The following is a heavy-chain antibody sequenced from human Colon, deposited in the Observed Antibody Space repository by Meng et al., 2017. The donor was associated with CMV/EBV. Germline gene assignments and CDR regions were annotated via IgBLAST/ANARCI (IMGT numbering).Heavy chain of an antibody. V-gene: IGHV3-7*04. D-gene: IGHD1-26*01. J-gene: IGHJ4*02. CDR1: GFPFSTYW. CDR2: INQDGSAN. Sequence: EVQLVESGGGLVQPGGSLRLSCAASGFPFSTYWMSWVRQAPGKGLEWVANINQDGSANYYVDSAKGRFAISRDNAQNSLFLQMNSLRAEDTAVYYCARAGQVGAADYWGQGTLVTVSS. CDR3: ARAGQVGAADY.